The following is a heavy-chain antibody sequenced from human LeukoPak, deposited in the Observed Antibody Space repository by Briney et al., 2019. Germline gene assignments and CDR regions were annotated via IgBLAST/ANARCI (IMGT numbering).Heavy chain of an antibody. J-gene: IGHJ4*02. D-gene: IGHD3-22*01. Sequence: GGSLRLSCAASGFTFSSYAMSWVRQAPGKGLEWVSAISGSGGSTYYADSVKGRFTISRDNSKNTLYLQMDSLRAEDTAVYYCAKTVRWYYDRSGVPVDYWGQGTMVTVCS. CDR3: AKTVRWYYDRSGVPVDY. CDR1: GFTFSSYA. V-gene: IGHV3-23*01. CDR2: ISGSGGST.